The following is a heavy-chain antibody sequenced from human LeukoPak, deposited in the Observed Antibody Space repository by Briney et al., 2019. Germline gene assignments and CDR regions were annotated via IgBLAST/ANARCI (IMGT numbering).Heavy chain of an antibody. D-gene: IGHD3-10*01. CDR1: GYTLNDIS. Sequence: ASVKVSCKISGYTLNDISVHWVRQPPGKGLEWMGGVDPDDGQRVYAQRFQGRVTITADKSTSTAYMELSSLRSEDTAVYYCARDSGSQMFDPWGQGTLVTVSS. J-gene: IGHJ5*02. V-gene: IGHV1-24*01. CDR2: VDPDDGQR. CDR3: ARDSGSQMFDP.